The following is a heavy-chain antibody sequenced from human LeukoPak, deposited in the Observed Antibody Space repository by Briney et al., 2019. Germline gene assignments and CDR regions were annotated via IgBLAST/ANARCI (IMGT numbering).Heavy chain of an antibody. J-gene: IGHJ4*02. V-gene: IGHV3-7*01. CDR3: ASTSLSSSWYLYFDY. Sequence: GGSLRLSCAASGFTFSRNWMSWVRQAPGKGLERVANIKQDGSEKNYVDSVKGRFTISRDNAKKSLYLQMISLRAEDTAVYYCASTSLSSSWYLYFDYWGQGTLVTVSS. CDR2: IKQDGSEK. D-gene: IGHD6-13*01. CDR1: GFTFSRNW.